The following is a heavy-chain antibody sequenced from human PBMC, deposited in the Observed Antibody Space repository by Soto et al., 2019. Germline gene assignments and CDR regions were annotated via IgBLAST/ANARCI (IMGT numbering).Heavy chain of an antibody. D-gene: IGHD2-15*01. CDR2: LSVGNGDT. J-gene: IGHJ6*02. CDR1: GDTRTDFS. CDR3: ATSEGDCGGGSCYNYFYYYGMDV. V-gene: IGHV1-3*01. Sequence: GASVKVSCKASGDTRTDFSMHWVRQAPGQRPEWMGWLSVGNGDTKYSQKFQGRVTITRGTSARTAYMELSNLRSEDTAVYYCATSEGDCGGGSCYNYFYYYGMDVWGQGTTVTVSS.